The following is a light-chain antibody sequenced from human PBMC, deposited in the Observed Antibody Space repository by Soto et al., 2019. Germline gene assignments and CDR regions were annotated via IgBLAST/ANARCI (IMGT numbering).Light chain of an antibody. CDR2: ANN. CDR3: QSYDSSLSAWV. CDR1: TSNIGAGHD. Sequence: QLVLTQPPSVSGAPGQRVTISCTGSTSNIGAGHDAHWYQQLPGTAPTLLIYANNNRPSGVPGRFSGSKSGTSASLAITGLQAEDEADYYCQSYDSSLSAWVFGGGTKVTVL. V-gene: IGLV1-40*01. J-gene: IGLJ3*02.